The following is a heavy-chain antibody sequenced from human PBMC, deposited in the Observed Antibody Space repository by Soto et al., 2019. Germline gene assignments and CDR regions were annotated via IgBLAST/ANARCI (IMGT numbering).Heavy chain of an antibody. J-gene: IGHJ6*02. CDR1: GGSISSSSYY. D-gene: IGHD2-15*01. CDR2: IFYSGST. CDR3: ARLAPPSYGMDV. V-gene: IGHV4-39*01. Sequence: QLQLQESGPGLVKPSETLSLTCTVSGGSISSSSYYWGWIRQPPGKGLEWIGSIFYSGSTYYNPSLKSRVTISVDTSKNQFSLKLSSVTAADTAVYYCARLAPPSYGMDVWGQGTPVTVSS.